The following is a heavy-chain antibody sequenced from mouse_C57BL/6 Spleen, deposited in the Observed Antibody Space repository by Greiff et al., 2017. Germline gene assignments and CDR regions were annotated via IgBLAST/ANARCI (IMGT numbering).Heavy chain of an antibody. CDR3: ARVVSSYYIDY. V-gene: IGHV1-81*01. CDR2: MYPRSGNT. Sequence: QVHVKQSGAELARPGASVKLSCKASGYTFTSYGISWVKQRTGQGLEWIGEMYPRSGNTYSNEKFKGKATLTADKYSSTAYMELRSLTSEDSAVYFGARVVSSYYIDYWGQGTTLTVSS. J-gene: IGHJ2*01. CDR1: GYTFTSYG. D-gene: IGHD1-1*02.